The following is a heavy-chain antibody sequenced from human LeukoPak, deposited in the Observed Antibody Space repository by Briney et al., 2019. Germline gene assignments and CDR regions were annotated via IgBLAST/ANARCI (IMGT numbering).Heavy chain of an antibody. V-gene: IGHV4-30-2*01. Sequence: SLTLSLTCAVSGGSISSGGYSWSWIRQPPGKGLEWIGYIYHTGSTYYNPSLKSRLTISVDRSMNQFSLKLSSVTAADTAVYYCAREGGSGSIDYWGQGTLVTVSS. CDR3: AREGGSGSIDY. CDR2: IYHTGST. CDR1: GGSISSGGYS. D-gene: IGHD3-10*01. J-gene: IGHJ4*02.